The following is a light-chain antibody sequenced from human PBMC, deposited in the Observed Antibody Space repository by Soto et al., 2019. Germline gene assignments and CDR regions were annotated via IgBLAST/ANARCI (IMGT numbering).Light chain of an antibody. V-gene: IGLV4-69*01. J-gene: IGLJ2*01. Sequence: QLVLTQSPSASASLGASVKLTCTLSSGHSTYAIAWHQQQPEKGPRYLMRLNSDGSHSKGDGIPDRFSGSSSGAERYLTISSLQSEDEADYYCQTWGSDIHVVFGGGTKLTV. CDR3: QTWGSDIHVV. CDR1: SGHSTYA. CDR2: LNSDGSH.